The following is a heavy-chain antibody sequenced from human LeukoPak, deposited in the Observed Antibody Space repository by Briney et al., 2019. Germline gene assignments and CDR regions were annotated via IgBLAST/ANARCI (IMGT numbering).Heavy chain of an antibody. CDR2: IIPIFGTA. D-gene: IGHD3-10*01. CDR3: ARDLSLLSDFRFDY. J-gene: IGHJ4*02. V-gene: IGHV1-69*05. CDR1: GGTFSSYA. Sequence: AASVKVSYKASGGTFSSYAISWVRQAPGQGLEWMGRIIPIFGTANYAQKFQGRVTITTDESTSTAYMELSSLRSGDTAVYYCARDLSLLSDFRFDYWGQGTLVTVSS.